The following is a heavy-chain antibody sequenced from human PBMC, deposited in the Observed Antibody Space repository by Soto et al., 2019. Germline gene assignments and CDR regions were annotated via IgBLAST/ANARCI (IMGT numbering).Heavy chain of an antibody. CDR2: IFADGTT. J-gene: IGHJ4*02. D-gene: IGHD3-22*01. V-gene: IGHV3-53*05. CDR3: AQDTYYYDTSGYYVFAY. CDR1: GFSVSNNY. Sequence: PGGSLRLSCVVSGFSVSNNYMSWVRQAPGKGLDWVSVIFADGTTYYVDSVKGRFTISRDNSENTLYLQMNSLRAEDTAVYYCAQDTYYYDTSGYYVFAYWGQGTLVTVSS.